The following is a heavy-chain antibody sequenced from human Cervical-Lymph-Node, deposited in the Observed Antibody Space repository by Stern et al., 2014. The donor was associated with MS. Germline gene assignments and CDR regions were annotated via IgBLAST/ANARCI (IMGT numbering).Heavy chain of an antibody. J-gene: IGHJ4*02. D-gene: IGHD3-3*01. CDR3: AGSGTYYPDY. V-gene: IGHV4-59*08. CDR2: VHYSGTN. Sequence: VQLVESGPGLVKPSETLSLTCSVSGGSISSYYWNWIRQPPGKGLEWIANVHYSGTNNYNPSLKSRVTILLDTSMKKISPKPTSVTAADTAVYYCAGSGTYYPDYWGQGILVTVSS. CDR1: GGSISSYY.